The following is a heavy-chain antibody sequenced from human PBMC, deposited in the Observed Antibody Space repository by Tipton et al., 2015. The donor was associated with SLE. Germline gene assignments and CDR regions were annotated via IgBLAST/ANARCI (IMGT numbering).Heavy chain of an antibody. D-gene: IGHD1-26*01. Sequence: TLSLTCNVSGASISSYYWSWIRQTPGKGLEWIGYRYYSGSTDYNPSLKSRVTISVDTSKNQFSLKLSSVTAADTAVYYCARGYSGSYYYYCYMDVWGKGTTVTVSS. V-gene: IGHV4-59*01. CDR1: GASISSYY. J-gene: IGHJ6*03. CDR3: ARGYSGSYYYYCYMDV. CDR2: RYYSGST.